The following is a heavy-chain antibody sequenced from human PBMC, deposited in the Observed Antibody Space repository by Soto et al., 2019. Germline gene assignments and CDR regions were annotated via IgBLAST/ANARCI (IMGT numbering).Heavy chain of an antibody. J-gene: IGHJ4*02. Sequence: EVQLVESGGGLVQPGGSLRLYCAASGFTFSDYNMNWVRQSPGQRLEWISYISSSSIIYYADSVKGRFTISRDNAENSVFLQMDSLRDEDTAVYYCARVARGYGQYYFDYWGQGTLVTVS. V-gene: IGHV3-48*02. D-gene: IGHD5-18*01. CDR1: GFTFSDYN. CDR3: ARVARGYGQYYFDY. CDR2: ISSSSII.